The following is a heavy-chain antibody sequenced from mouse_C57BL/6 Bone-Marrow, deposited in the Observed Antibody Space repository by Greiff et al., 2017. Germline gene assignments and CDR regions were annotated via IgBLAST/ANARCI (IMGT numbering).Heavy chain of an antibody. CDR3: ARQGGGFDY. CDR2: ISSGGSYT. Sequence: EVQLVESGGDLVKPGGSLKLSCAASGFTFSSYGMSWVRQTPDKRLEWVATISSGGSYTYYPDSVKGRFTISRDNAKNTRYLQMSSLTSEDTARYYCARQGGGFDYWGQGTTLTVSS. J-gene: IGHJ2*01. V-gene: IGHV5-6*01. CDR1: GFTFSSYG.